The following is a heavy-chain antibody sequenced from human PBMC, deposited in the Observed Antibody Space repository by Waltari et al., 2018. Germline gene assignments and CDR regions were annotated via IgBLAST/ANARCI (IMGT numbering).Heavy chain of an antibody. D-gene: IGHD5-12*01. Sequence: EVQLVESGGVVVQPGGSLRRSCAASGFTFDDYAMHWVRQAPGKGLEWVSLISWDGGSTYYADSVKGRFTISRDNSKNSLYLQMNSLRAEDTALYYCAKAERRGYSGYVDYWGQGTLVTVSS. CDR3: AKAERRGYSGYVDY. CDR2: ISWDGGST. J-gene: IGHJ4*02. V-gene: IGHV3-43D*03. CDR1: GFTFDDYA.